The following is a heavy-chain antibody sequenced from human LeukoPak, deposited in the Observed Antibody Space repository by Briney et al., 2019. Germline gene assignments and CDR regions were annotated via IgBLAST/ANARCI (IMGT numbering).Heavy chain of an antibody. J-gene: IGHJ4*02. V-gene: IGHV1-2*06. CDR3: ALYYYDSSGSDY. CDR1: DYTFNNYG. CDR2: INPNSGGT. D-gene: IGHD3-22*01. Sequence: GASVKVSCKXSDYTFNNYGITWVRQAPGQGLEWMGRINPNSGGTNYAQKFQGRVTMTRDTSISTAYMELSRLRSDDTAVYYCALYYYDSSGSDYWGQGTLVTVSS.